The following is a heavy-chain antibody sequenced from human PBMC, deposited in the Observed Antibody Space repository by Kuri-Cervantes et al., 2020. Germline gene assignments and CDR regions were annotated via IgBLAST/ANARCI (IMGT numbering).Heavy chain of an antibody. D-gene: IGHD6-13*01. J-gene: IGHJ5*02. Sequence: SCTVSGGSISSGDYYWSWIRQPPGKGLEWIGYIYYSGSTYYNPSLKSRVTISVDTSKNQFSLKLSSVTAADTAVYYCARAPILRGSSWYVRWFDPWGQGTLVTVSS. CDR3: ARAPILRGSSWYVRWFDP. V-gene: IGHV4-30-4*01. CDR1: GGSISSGDYY. CDR2: IYYSGST.